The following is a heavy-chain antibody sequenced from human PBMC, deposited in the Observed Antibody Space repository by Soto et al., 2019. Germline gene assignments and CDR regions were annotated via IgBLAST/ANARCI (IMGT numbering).Heavy chain of an antibody. CDR2: ISYNGRNK. J-gene: IGHJ4*02. V-gene: IGHV3-30*04. D-gene: IGHD3-10*01. CDR3: AREKFYYGSGTLD. CDR1: GFNFSNYA. Sequence: QVQLVESGGGVVQPGRSLRLSCAASGFNFSNYAMHWVRQAPGKGMEWVAVISYNGRNKYYADSVKGRFTISRDNSKNTVYLQMDSLRTEDTAVYYCAREKFYYGSGTLDWGQVTLVTVSS.